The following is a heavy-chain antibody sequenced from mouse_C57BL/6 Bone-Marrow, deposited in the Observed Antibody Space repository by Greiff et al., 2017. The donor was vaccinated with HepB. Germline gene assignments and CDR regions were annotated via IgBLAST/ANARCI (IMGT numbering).Heavy chain of an antibody. CDR3: AKNLYGSSYWYIDV. J-gene: IGHJ1*03. Sequence: QVQLQQSGPGLVQPSQSLSITCTVSGFSLTSYGVHWVRQSPGKGLEWLGVICRGGSTDYNAAFMSRLSLTKDNSKSKVFFKMNRLQADDTAIDYGAKNLYGSSYWYIDVWGTGTTVTVSS. CDR2: ICRGGST. CDR1: GFSLTSYG. D-gene: IGHD1-1*01. V-gene: IGHV2-5*01.